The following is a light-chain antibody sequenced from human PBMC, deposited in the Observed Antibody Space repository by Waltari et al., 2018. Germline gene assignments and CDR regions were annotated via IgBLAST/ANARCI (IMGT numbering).Light chain of an antibody. Sequence: QSVLTQPPSVSGAPGQRVTISCSGSSSNIGAGSAVHWYQQLPGPAPKLLIYDNRSRPHGVPDRFSCSKSGTSSSLAITGLQAEDEAAYYCHSYDSSLSAILFGGGTKLTVL. V-gene: IGLV1-40*01. J-gene: IGLJ2*01. CDR1: SSNIGAGSA. CDR2: DNR. CDR3: HSYDSSLSAIL.